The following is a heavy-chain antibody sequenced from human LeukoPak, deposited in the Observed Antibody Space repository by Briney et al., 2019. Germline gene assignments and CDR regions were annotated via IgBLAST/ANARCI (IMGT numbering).Heavy chain of an antibody. Sequence: SDTLSLTCNLPDGSISSYYWCWLQQPARKGLEWIGRIYTSGSTNYTPYLKCRVTMSVDTSKNQFSLKLSCVTAADTAVYYCARGGLTLGYWGQGILVSVSS. CDR2: IYTSGST. J-gene: IGHJ4*02. D-gene: IGHD4/OR15-4a*01. CDR1: DGSISSYY. V-gene: IGHV4-4*07. CDR3: ARGGLTLGY.